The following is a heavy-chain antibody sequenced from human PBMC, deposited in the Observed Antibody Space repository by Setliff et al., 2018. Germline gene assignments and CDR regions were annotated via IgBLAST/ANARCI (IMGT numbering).Heavy chain of an antibody. V-gene: IGHV4-59*01. CDR3: ARDTRIGDYYYYYGMDV. CDR1: NGSINNYF. Sequence: SETLSLTCTVSNGSINNYFWTWIRQPPGKGLEWIGYISNSGITKYNPALKGRVSISLDTSNNQFSLRLSSVTAADTALYYCARDTRIGDYYYYYGMDVWGQGTTVTVSS. D-gene: IGHD2-15*01. J-gene: IGHJ6*02. CDR2: ISNSGIT.